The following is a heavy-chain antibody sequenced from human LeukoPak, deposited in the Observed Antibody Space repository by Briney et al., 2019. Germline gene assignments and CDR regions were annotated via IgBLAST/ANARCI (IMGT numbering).Heavy chain of an antibody. V-gene: IGHV3-64*01. D-gene: IGHD2-2*02. Sequence: PGGSLRLSCAASGFTFSSYAMHWVRQAPGKGLEYVSAISSNGGSTYYANSVKGRFTISRDNSKNTLYLQMGSLRAEDMAVYYCARDRVVVPAAIQGSVYYYYYMDVWAKGPRSPSP. CDR1: GFTFSSYA. CDR3: ARDRVVVPAAIQGSVYYYYYMDV. J-gene: IGHJ6*03. CDR2: ISSNGGST.